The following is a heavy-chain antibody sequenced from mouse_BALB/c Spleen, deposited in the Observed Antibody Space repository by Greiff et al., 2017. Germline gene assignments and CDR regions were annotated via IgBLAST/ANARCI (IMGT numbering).Heavy chain of an antibody. Sequence: EVHLVESGGGLVKPGGSLKLSCAASGFTFSSYAMSWVRQTPEKRLEWVASISSGGSTYYPDSVKGRFTISRDNARNILYLQMSSLRSEDTAMYYCARKITDYFDYWGQGTTLTVSS. J-gene: IGHJ2*01. D-gene: IGHD2-4*01. CDR2: ISSGGST. V-gene: IGHV5-6-5*01. CDR3: ARKITDYFDY. CDR1: GFTFSSYA.